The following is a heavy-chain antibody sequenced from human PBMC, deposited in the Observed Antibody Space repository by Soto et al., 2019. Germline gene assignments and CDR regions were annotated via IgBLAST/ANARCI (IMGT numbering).Heavy chain of an antibody. Sequence: QVQLVESGGGVVQPGRSLRLSCAASGFTFSSYAMHWVRQAPGKGLEWVAVISYDGSNKYYADSVKGRFTISRDNSKNXXYLQMNSLRAEDTAVYYCARVLGSGPDYYYYGMDVWGQGTTVTVSS. V-gene: IGHV3-30-3*01. CDR1: GFTFSSYA. CDR2: ISYDGSNK. CDR3: ARVLGSGPDYYYYGMDV. D-gene: IGHD6-19*01. J-gene: IGHJ6*02.